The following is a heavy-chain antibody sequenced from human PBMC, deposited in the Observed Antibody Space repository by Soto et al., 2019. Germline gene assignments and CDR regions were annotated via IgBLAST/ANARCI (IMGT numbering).Heavy chain of an antibody. D-gene: IGHD2-21*02. Sequence: GGSLRLSCAASGLTFSNDWMSWVRQAPGKGLEWVGRIKSKTDGATTDYAAPVKSRFTISRDDSKNTLYLQINSLKTDDTAVYYCTTDRLSFFDYWGQGTLVTVSS. CDR3: TTDRLSFFDY. CDR1: GLTFSNDW. J-gene: IGHJ4*02. V-gene: IGHV3-15*01. CDR2: IKSKTDGATT.